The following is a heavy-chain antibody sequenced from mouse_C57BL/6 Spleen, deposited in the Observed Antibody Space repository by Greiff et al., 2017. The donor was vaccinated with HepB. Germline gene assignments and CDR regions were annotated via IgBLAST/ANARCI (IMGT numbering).Heavy chain of an antibody. Sequence: EVKLVESGGGLVQPKGSLKLSCAASGFSFNTYAMNWVRQAPGKGLEWVARIRSKSNNYATYYADSVKDRFTISRDDSESMLYLQMNNLKTEDTAMYYCVRQRGLTRDYFDYWGQGTTLTVSS. CDR3: VRQRGLTRDYFDY. V-gene: IGHV10-1*01. CDR1: GFSFNTYA. CDR2: IRSKSNNYAT. D-gene: IGHD3-1*01. J-gene: IGHJ2*01.